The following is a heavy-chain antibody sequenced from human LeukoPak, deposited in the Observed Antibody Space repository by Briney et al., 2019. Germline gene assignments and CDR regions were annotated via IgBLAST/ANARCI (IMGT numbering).Heavy chain of an antibody. CDR2: IWYDGSNK. D-gene: IGHD5-18*01. CDR3: AKDRSYSYGTDYFDY. Sequence: SGGSLRLSCAASGFTFSSYWMSWVRQAPGKGLEWVAVIWYDGSNKYYVDSVKGRFTISRDNSKNTLYLQMNSLRAEDTAVYYCAKDRSYSYGTDYFDYWGQGTLVTVSS. V-gene: IGHV3-33*06. CDR1: GFTFSSYW. J-gene: IGHJ4*02.